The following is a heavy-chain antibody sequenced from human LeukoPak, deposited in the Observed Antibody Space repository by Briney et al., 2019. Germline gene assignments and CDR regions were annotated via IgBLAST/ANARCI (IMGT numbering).Heavy chain of an antibody. J-gene: IGHJ1*01. V-gene: IGHV3-66*02. Sequence: GGSLRLSCAASGFTVSSNYMSWVRQAPGKGLEWVSVIYSGGSTYYADSVKGRFTISRDNSKNTLYLQMNSLRAEDTAVYYCAIPSLGIVGPPFQHWGQGTLVTVSS. CDR1: GFTVSSNY. CDR2: IYSGGST. D-gene: IGHD2-15*01. CDR3: AIPSLGIVGPPFQH.